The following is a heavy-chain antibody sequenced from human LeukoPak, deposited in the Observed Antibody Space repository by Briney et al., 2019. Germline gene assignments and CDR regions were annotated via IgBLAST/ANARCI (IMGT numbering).Heavy chain of an antibody. Sequence: PGGSLRLSCAASGFTSSNYWMHWVRQVPGKGLVWVSRISGDGTARNYADSVKGRFTISRDDAKNTVDLQMNSLRGEDTAVYYCVRGRGSYGWFDPWGQGNLVTVS. CDR1: GFTSSNYW. D-gene: IGHD3-10*01. CDR3: VRGRGSYGWFDP. J-gene: IGHJ5*02. V-gene: IGHV3-74*01. CDR2: ISGDGTAR.